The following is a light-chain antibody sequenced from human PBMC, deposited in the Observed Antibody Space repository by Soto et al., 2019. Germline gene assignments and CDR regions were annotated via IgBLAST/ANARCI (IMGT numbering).Light chain of an antibody. Sequence: EIQLSQSPSCPSASGGDKVSIPCRASQAISSYLAWYQQKPGRAPKLLIYAASTLQSGVPSRFSGSGSGTEFTLTITSLQPEDFATYYCQKPNSFPITFGQGTKVDIK. CDR1: QAISSY. V-gene: IGKV1-9*01. J-gene: IGKJ1*01. CDR2: AAS. CDR3: QKPNSFPIT.